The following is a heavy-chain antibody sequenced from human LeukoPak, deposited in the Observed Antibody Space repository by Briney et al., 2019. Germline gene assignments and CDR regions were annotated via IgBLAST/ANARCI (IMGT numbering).Heavy chain of an antibody. V-gene: IGHV3-30*01. Sequence: GGSLRLSCAASGFTFSGYAMHWVRQAPGKGLEWVAVISYDGSNKYYADSVKGRFTISRDNSKNTLYLQMNSLRSEDTAVYYCAVGWNDGGWFDPWGQGTLVTVSS. CDR1: GFTFSGYA. D-gene: IGHD1-1*01. J-gene: IGHJ5*02. CDR2: ISYDGSNK. CDR3: AVGWNDGGWFDP.